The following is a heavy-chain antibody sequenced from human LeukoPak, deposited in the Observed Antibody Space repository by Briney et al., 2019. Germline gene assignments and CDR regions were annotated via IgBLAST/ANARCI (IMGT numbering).Heavy chain of an antibody. CDR2: IKQDGSEK. V-gene: IGHV3-7*01. J-gene: IGHJ4*02. CDR3: ARLEQWLTPY. CDR1: GFTFRNYW. D-gene: IGHD6-19*01. Sequence: GGSLRLSCAVSGFTFRNYWMSWVRQAPGKGLEWVANIKQDGSEKNYVDSVKGRFTISRDNAKNSPYLQMNSLRVEDTAVYYCARLEQWLTPYWGQGTLVTVSS.